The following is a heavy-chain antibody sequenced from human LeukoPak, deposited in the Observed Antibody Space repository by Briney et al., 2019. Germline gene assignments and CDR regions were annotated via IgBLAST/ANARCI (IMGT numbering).Heavy chain of an antibody. CDR1: GGSFSGYY. CDR3: ARLPGYVWGSYRYSLHYYYGMDV. CDR2: INHSGST. D-gene: IGHD3-16*02. Sequence: SETLSLTCAVYGGSFSGYYWSWIRQPPGKGLEWIGEINHSGSTNYNPSLKSRVTISVDTSKNQFSLKLSSVTAADTAVYYCARLPGYVWGSYRYSLHYYYGMDVWGQGTTVTVSS. J-gene: IGHJ6*02. V-gene: IGHV4-34*01.